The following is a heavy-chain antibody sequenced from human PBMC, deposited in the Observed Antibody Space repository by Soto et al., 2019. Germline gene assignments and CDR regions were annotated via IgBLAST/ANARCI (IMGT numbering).Heavy chain of an antibody. V-gene: IGHV1-18*01. CDR1: GYTFTNYG. Sequence: QVQLVQSGIELKKPGASVKVSCKTSGYTFTNYGSSWVRQHPGQGLVWMGGSFNGVTNYVQNLQGRVTMTTEPSTRTAYMELRSLRSDDTAVYYCALLSDCTTVNCCYLDYCGQGTPVTVSS. J-gene: IGHJ4*02. CDR3: ALLSDCTTVNCCYLDY. D-gene: IGHD2-8*01. CDR2: GSFNGVT.